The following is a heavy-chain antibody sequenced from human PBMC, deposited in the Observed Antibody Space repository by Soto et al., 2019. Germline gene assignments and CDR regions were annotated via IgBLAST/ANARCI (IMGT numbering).Heavy chain of an antibody. D-gene: IGHD6-6*01. V-gene: IGHV3-66*01. CDR3: ARDPGSSSGHY. CDR1: GFTISNYL. CDR2: IYSGGNT. J-gene: IGHJ4*02. Sequence: EVQLVESGGGLVQPGGSLRLSCAASGFTISNYLMSWVRQAPGKGLEWVSVIYSGGNTYYADSVKGRFSISRDNSKNTLNFQMNSLRVADTAVYYCARDPGSSSGHYWGQGTLVTVSS.